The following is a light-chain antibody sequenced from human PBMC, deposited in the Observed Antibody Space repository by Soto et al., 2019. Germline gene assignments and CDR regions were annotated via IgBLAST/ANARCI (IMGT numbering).Light chain of an antibody. CDR1: QSIISW. J-gene: IGKJ1*01. V-gene: IGKV1-5*03. Sequence: PMTKPPSTLSASVGDRVTITCRDSQSIISWLAWYQQTPGKAPKVLIYKASSLESGVPSRFSGSGAGTEFTLTISILQPDEFATYYCQQYNSHSTFGQGTKVDIK. CDR3: QQYNSHST. CDR2: KAS.